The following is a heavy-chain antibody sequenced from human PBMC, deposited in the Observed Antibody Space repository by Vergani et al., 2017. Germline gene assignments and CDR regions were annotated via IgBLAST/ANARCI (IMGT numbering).Heavy chain of an antibody. CDR2: IRSKANSYAT. J-gene: IGHJ6*03. CDR3: TTLSLDYYYYMDV. Sequence: EVQLVESGGGLVQPGGSLKLSCAASGFTFSGSAMHWVRQASGKGLEWVGRIRSKANSYATAYAASVKGRFTISRDDSTNTAYLQMNSLKTEDTAVYYCTTLSLDYYYYMDVWGKGTTVTVSS. V-gene: IGHV3-73*02. CDR1: GFTFSGSA.